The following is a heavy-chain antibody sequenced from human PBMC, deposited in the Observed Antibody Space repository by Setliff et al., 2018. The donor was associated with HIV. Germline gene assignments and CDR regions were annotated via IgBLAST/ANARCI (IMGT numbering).Heavy chain of an antibody. D-gene: IGHD3-16*01. J-gene: IGHJ4*02. Sequence: GESLKISCEASGFTFSSHGMHWLRQAPGKGLEWVTFIRYDGSDTHYADSVKGRFTISRDNSKNTLYLQMDSLRVEDAAVYYCARDLGLREGSSPFDNWGQGTLVTVSS. CDR3: ARDLGLREGSSPFDN. V-gene: IGHV3-30*02. CDR2: IRYDGSDT. CDR1: GFTFSSHG.